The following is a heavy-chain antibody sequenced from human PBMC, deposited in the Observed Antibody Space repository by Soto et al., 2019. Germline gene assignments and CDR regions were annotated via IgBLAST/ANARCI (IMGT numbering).Heavy chain of an antibody. D-gene: IGHD3-3*01. CDR3: ARGWSGYYKLFFDY. Sequence: GASVKVSCKASGYTFTSYGVSWVRQAPGQGLEWMGWISAYNGNTNYAQKLQGRVTMTTDTSTSTAYMELRSLRSDDTAVYYCARGWSGYYKLFFDYWGQGTLVTVSS. CDR2: ISAYNGNT. V-gene: IGHV1-18*01. CDR1: GYTFTSYG. J-gene: IGHJ4*02.